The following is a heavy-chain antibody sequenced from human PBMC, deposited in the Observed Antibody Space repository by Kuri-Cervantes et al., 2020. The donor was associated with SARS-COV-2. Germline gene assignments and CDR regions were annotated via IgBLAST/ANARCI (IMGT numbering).Heavy chain of an antibody. Sequence: GESLKISCAASGFTFSSYSMNWVRQAPGKGLEWVSSISSSSSYIYYADSVKGRFTISRDNSKNTLYLQMNSLRAEDTAVYYCAKDRDRGSNYDAFDIWGQGTMVTVSS. CDR2: ISSSSSYI. CDR1: GFTFSSYS. CDR3: AKDRDRGSNYDAFDI. J-gene: IGHJ3*02. V-gene: IGHV3-21*04. D-gene: IGHD1-26*01.